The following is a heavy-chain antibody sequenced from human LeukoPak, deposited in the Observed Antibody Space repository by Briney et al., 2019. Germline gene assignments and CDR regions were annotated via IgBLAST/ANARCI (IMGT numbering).Heavy chain of an antibody. D-gene: IGHD1-1*01. Sequence: PGGSLRLSCAASGFTFSSYAMSWVRQAPGKGLEWVSAISGSGGSTYYADSVKGRFTISRDNPKNTLYLQMNSLRAEDTAVYYCAKDGTGIFHFDYWGQGTLVTVSS. CDR1: GFTFSSYA. CDR3: AKDGTGIFHFDY. J-gene: IGHJ4*02. V-gene: IGHV3-23*01. CDR2: ISGSGGST.